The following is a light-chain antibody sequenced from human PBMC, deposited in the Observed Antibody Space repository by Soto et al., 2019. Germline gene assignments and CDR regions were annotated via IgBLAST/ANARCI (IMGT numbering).Light chain of an antibody. CDR3: QQYGSSTWT. J-gene: IGKJ1*01. V-gene: IGKV3-20*01. CDR2: AAS. Sequence: EIVLTQSPGTLSLSPGERATLSCRASQSVTSSYLAWYKQRPGQAPRLLIYAASSRATGIPDRFSGSGSGTDFSLTISRLEPDDFAVYYCQQYGSSTWTFGQGTKVEIK. CDR1: QSVTSSY.